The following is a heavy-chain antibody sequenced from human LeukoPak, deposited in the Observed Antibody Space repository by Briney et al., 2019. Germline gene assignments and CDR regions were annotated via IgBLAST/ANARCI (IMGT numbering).Heavy chain of an antibody. D-gene: IGHD2-15*01. V-gene: IGHV3-23*01. CDR2: IRSSGEDT. Sequence: PGGSLRLSCAPSAFTFRENSMSWVRQAPGKGLEWVSNIRSSGEDTYYTDSVKGRFTISRANSKNTLYLKMNSLRPEDTAVYYCAKGGYITWSDAWGEGTLVTVYS. CDR3: AKGGYITWSDA. CDR1: AFTFRENS. J-gene: IGHJ5*02.